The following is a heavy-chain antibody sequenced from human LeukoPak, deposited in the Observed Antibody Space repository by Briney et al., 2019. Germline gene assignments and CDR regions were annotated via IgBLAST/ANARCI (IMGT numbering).Heavy chain of an antibody. J-gene: IGHJ3*02. CDR3: ARSNYDFRSGYSSDAFDI. V-gene: IGHV1-46*01. CDR1: GYTFTSYY. Sequence: GASVKVSRKASGYTFTSYYMHWVRQAPGQGLEWMGIINPSGGSTTYAQKFQGRVTMTRDTSTSTVYMELSSLRSEDTAVYYCARSNYDFRSGYSSDAFDIWGQGTMVTVSS. CDR2: INPSGGST. D-gene: IGHD3-3*01.